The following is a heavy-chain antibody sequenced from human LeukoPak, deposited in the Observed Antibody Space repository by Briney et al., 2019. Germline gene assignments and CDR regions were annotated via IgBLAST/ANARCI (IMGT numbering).Heavy chain of an antibody. J-gene: IGHJ3*02. CDR3: ARALYQQPRPAAFDI. Sequence: ASVKVSCKASGYTFTGYAFHWVRQAPGQRLEWMGWINAGNGNTKYSQKFQGRVTITRDTSASTAYMELSSLRSEDTAVYYCARALYQQPRPAAFDIWGQGTMVTVSS. CDR2: INAGNGNT. V-gene: IGHV1-3*01. D-gene: IGHD6-13*01. CDR1: GYTFTGYA.